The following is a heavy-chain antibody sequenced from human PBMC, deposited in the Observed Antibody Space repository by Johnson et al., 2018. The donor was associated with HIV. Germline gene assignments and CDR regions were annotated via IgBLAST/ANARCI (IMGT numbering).Heavy chain of an antibody. J-gene: IGHJ3*02. V-gene: IGHV3-20*04. CDR2: INWNGGST. CDR3: ARGVVCVATVRVGAFDI. CDR1: GFTFDDYG. D-gene: IGHD2-15*01. Sequence: VQLVESGGGVVRPGGSLRLSCAASGFTFDDYGMSWVRQVPGQGLVWVSGINWNGGSTGYADSVKGRFTISRDNAKKSLYLQMNSLRAEDTALYYCARGVVCVATVRVGAFDIWGQGRMVTVSS.